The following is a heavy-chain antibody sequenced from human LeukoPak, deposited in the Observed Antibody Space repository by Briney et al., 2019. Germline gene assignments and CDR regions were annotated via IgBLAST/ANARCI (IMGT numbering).Heavy chain of an antibody. J-gene: IGHJ6*03. CDR2: ISGSGGST. D-gene: IGHD6-13*01. CDR3: AKSSSSWYYYYYMDV. Sequence: GGSLRLSCAASGFTFSSYAMSWVRQAPGKGLEWVSAISGSGGSTYYADSLKGRFTISRDNSKNTLYLQMNSLRAEDTAVYYCAKSSSSWYYYYYMDVWGKGTTVTVSS. CDR1: GFTFSSYA. V-gene: IGHV3-23*01.